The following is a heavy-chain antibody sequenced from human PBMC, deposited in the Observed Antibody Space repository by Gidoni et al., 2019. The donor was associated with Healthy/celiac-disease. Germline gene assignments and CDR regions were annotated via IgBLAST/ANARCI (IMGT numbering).Heavy chain of an antibody. Sequence: QVQLVQSGAEVKKTGASVKVPCKASGSPFTGSYPHWVRQAPGQGLEWMGWINPNIGGTNYAQKFQGWFTMTRDTSISTAYMELSRLRSDDTAVYYCARETSFGVVIPHSGHWFDPWGQGTLVTVSS. D-gene: IGHD3-3*01. CDR3: ARETSFGVVIPHSGHWFDP. CDR1: GSPFTGSY. J-gene: IGHJ5*02. CDR2: INPNIGGT. V-gene: IGHV1-2*04.